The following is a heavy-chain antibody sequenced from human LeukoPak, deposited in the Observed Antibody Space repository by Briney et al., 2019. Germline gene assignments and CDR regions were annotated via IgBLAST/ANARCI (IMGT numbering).Heavy chain of an antibody. CDR3: AEGGSGYFPYYFDY. J-gene: IGHJ4*02. Sequence: SVKVSCKASGGTFSSYAISWVRQAPGQGLEWMGGIIPIFGTANYAQKFQGRVTITADESTSTAYMELSSLRSEDTAVYYCAEGGSGYFPYYFDYWGQGTLVTVSS. V-gene: IGHV1-69*13. D-gene: IGHD3-22*01. CDR1: GGTFSSYA. CDR2: IIPIFGTA.